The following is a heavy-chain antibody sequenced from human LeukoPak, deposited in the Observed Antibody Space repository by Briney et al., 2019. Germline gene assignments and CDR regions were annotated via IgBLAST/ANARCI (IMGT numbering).Heavy chain of an antibody. Sequence: GGSLRLSCAASGFTFSSSAMSWVRQAPGKGLEWVSAISGGGGSTYYADSVKGRFTISRDNSKNTLYLQMNSLRDEDTAVYYCAKGSRIRGVITFDYWGQGTLVTVSS. D-gene: IGHD3-10*01. CDR1: GFTFSSSA. CDR2: ISGGGGST. V-gene: IGHV3-23*01. CDR3: AKGSRIRGVITFDY. J-gene: IGHJ4*02.